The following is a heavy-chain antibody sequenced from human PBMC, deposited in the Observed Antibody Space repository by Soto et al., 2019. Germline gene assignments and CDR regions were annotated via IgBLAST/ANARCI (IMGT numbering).Heavy chain of an antibody. D-gene: IGHD1-26*01. V-gene: IGHV1-69*02. CDR2: ILPVLNVA. J-gene: IGHJ4*02. CDR3: ARAPSASSPFAY. Sequence: QVQLEQSGAEMKRPGSSVKVSCETSGGSFTNYTFSWVRQAPGQGLEWMGWILPVLNVANYAQKFQGRIAVTTDKPTSTAFLELPDPIAEDTAIYFCARAPSASSPFAYWGQGTLVTVSS. CDR1: GGSFTNYT.